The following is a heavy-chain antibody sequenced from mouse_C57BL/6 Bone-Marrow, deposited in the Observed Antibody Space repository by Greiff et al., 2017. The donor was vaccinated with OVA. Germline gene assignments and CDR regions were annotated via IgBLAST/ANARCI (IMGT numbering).Heavy chain of an antibody. V-gene: IGHV5-4*01. Sequence: EVQGVESGGGLVKPGGSLKLSCAASGFTFSSYAMSWVRQTPEKRLEWVATISDGGSYTYYPDNVKGRFTISRDTARNHLLLQMSHLKSEDAAMYYCAGDRGVYFDYWGQGTTLTVSS. CDR1: GFTFSSYA. D-gene: IGHD3-3*01. CDR3: AGDRGVYFDY. J-gene: IGHJ2*01. CDR2: ISDGGSYT.